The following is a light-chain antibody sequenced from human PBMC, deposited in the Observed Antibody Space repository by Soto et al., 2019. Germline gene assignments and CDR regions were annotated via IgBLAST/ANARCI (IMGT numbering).Light chain of an antibody. J-gene: IGLJ2*01. CDR2: DAT. V-gene: IGLV7-46*01. Sequence: QAVVTQEPSLTVSPGGTVTLTCGSSTGAVTSGHYPYWFQQKPGQAPRALIYDATNKHSWTPARFSGSLLGGKAALTLSGAQPEDEAEYYCLLSYSGTRVFGGGTKPTVL. CDR1: TGAVTSGHY. CDR3: LLSYSGTRV.